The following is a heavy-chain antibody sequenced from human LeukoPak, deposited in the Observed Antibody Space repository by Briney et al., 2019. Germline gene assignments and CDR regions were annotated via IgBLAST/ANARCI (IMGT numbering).Heavy chain of an antibody. V-gene: IGHV3-48*03. CDR1: GFTFSSYE. J-gene: IGHJ4*02. CDR2: ISSSGSTI. CDR3: AKGSYAGSEVEMATSLDY. Sequence: GGSLRLSCAASGFTFSSYEMNWVRQAPGKGLEWVSYISSSGSTIYYADSVKGRFTISRDNAKNSLYLQMNSLRAEDTALYYCAKGSYAGSEVEMATSLDYWGQGILVTVSS. D-gene: IGHD5-24*01.